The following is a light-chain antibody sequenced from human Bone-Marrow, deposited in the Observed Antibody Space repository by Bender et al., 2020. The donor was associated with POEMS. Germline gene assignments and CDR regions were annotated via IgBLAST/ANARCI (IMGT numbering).Light chain of an antibody. J-gene: IGLJ3*02. CDR1: SSNIGNNY. CDR3: HVWDSSNDPV. V-gene: IGLV1-51*02. Sequence: HSVLTQPPSVSAAPGQRVTISCSGSSSNIGNNYVAWYQQFPGAAPKLLIYENNKRPSGIPDRFSGSKSGTSATLGITGLQTGDEADYYCHVWDSSNDPVFGGGTKTTVL. CDR2: ENN.